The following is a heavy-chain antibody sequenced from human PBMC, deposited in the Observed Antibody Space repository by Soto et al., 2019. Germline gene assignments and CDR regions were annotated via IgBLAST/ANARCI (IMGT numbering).Heavy chain of an antibody. CDR3: ARGGRYYPYYFDY. CDR2: LSVYNGYT. D-gene: IGHD1-26*01. V-gene: IGHV1-18*03. Sequence: QVQLVQSGAEVKEPGASVKVSCKASGYTFTSYSFSWVRQAPGQGLEWMGWLSVYNGYTNSAQKVQGRVTMTTDTSSSIAYMELRSLRSDDMAVYYCARGGRYYPYYFDYWGQGTLITVSS. CDR1: GYTFTSYS. J-gene: IGHJ4*02.